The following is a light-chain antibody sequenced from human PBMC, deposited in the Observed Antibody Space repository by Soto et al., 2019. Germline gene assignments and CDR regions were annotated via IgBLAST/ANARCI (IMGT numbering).Light chain of an antibody. CDR2: SAN. CDR1: SSNIGTNT. J-gene: IGLJ2*01. CDR3: AAWDVSLVV. V-gene: IGLV1-44*01. Sequence: QSVLTQPPSASWTPVQRVTISCSGSSSNIGTNTVIWYQQLPVSAPKLLIYSANQRPSGVPARFSGSKSGTSASLAISGLQSEDAADYYCAAWDVSLVVFGGVTKLTVL.